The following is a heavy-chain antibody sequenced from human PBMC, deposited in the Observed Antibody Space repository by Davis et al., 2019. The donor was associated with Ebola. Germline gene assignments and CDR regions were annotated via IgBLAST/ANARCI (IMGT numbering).Heavy chain of an antibody. V-gene: IGHV3-30-3*01. CDR2: ISKDGSNK. Sequence: GESLKISCAASGFTFSSYLMHWVRQAPGKGLEWPANISKDGSNKYQADSVKGRFTISRDNSKNTLYLQMNSLGPEDTAVYYCAREYCSGGSCQISFDYWGQGTLVTVSS. CDR1: GFTFSSYL. CDR3: AREYCSGGSCQISFDY. J-gene: IGHJ4*02. D-gene: IGHD2-15*01.